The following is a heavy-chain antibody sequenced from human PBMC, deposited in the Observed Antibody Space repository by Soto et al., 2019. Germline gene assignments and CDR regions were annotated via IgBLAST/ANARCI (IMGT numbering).Heavy chain of an antibody. V-gene: IGHV3-66*01. Sequence: GGSLRLSCAASGFTVSSNYMSWVRQAPGKGLEWVSVIYSGGSTYYADSVKGRFTISRDNSKNTLYLQMNSLRAEVTAVYYCARDLQGQDAFDIWGQGTMVTVSS. CDR2: IYSGGST. J-gene: IGHJ3*02. CDR3: ARDLQGQDAFDI. CDR1: GFTVSSNY. D-gene: IGHD1-1*01.